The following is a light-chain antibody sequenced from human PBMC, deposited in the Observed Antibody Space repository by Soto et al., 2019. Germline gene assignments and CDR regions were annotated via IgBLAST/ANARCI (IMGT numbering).Light chain of an antibody. Sequence: QSALTQPASVSGSPGQSITISCTGTSNDVGNYNLVSWYQQHPGKAPKLIIYATTKRPSGVSNRYSGSKSGNTASLTISGLQAEDEADYYCSSYTGSSTWVFGGGTKLTVL. CDR1: SNDVGNYNL. CDR2: ATT. J-gene: IGLJ3*02. V-gene: IGLV2-14*02. CDR3: SSYTGSSTWV.